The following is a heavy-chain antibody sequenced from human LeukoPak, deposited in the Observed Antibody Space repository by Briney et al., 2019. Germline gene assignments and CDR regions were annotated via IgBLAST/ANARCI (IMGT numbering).Heavy chain of an antibody. V-gene: IGHV4-34*01. J-gene: IGHJ2*01. Sequence: SETLSLTCTGYGGSFSDFHWSWIRLPPGKGLEWIGEINHSGNTNYNPSLKSRVTISIDTSKNQFSLKLSSVTAADTAVYYCARGKVTRDWYFDLWGRGTLVTVSS. D-gene: IGHD4-17*01. CDR3: ARGKVTRDWYFDL. CDR2: INHSGNT. CDR1: GGSFSDFH.